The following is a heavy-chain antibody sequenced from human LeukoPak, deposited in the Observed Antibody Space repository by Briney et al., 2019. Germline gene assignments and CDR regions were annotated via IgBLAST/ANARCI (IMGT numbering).Heavy chain of an antibody. CDR1: GFTFSWHA. Sequence: PGGSLRLSCSASGFTFSWHAMHWVRQAPGKGLEYVSAISSNGGSTYYADSVRGRFTISRDNSKDTLSLQMTSLRADDAAVYYCVPHIHFSYAYWGRGTLVTVS. J-gene: IGHJ4*02. V-gene: IGHV3-64D*06. CDR2: ISSNGGST. D-gene: IGHD5-18*01. CDR3: VPHIHFSYAY.